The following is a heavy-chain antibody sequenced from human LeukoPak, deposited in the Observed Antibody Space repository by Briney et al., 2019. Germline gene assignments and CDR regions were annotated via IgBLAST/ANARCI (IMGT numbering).Heavy chain of an antibody. Sequence: ASVKVSCKASGYTFTSYAMHWVRQAPGQRLEWMGWINAGNGNTKYSQKFQGRVTITRDTFASTAYMELSSLRSEDTAVYYCAREDRPGTYYYDSSAPSWFDPWGQGTLVTVSS. CDR2: INAGNGNT. J-gene: IGHJ5*02. V-gene: IGHV1-3*01. CDR3: AREDRPGTYYYDSSAPSWFDP. D-gene: IGHD3-22*01. CDR1: GYTFTSYA.